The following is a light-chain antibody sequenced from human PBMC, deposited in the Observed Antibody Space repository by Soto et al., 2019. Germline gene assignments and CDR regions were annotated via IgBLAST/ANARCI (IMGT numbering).Light chain of an antibody. CDR3: CSYAGCNTLI. CDR2: EVN. J-gene: IGLJ2*01. V-gene: IGLV2-23*02. Sequence: QSALTQPASVSGSPGQSITISCTGTNLDVGSYDLVSWYQQYPGKAPKLIIYEVNKRPSGVSNRFSGAKSGNTASLTVSVLQTEDEADYDCCSYAGCNTLIFGGGTKLTVL. CDR1: NLDVGSYDL.